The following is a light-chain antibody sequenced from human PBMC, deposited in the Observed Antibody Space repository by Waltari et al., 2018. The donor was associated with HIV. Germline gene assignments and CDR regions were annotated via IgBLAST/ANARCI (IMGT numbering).Light chain of an antibody. V-gene: IGLV2-8*01. CDR2: EVS. J-gene: IGLJ3*02. Sequence: QSALTQPPSASGSPGQSVTISCTGTSSDVGGYNYVSWYQQHPGKAPKLMIYEVSKGPAGVPDCFSGSKSGNTASLTVSGLQAEDEADYYCSSCAGSNKGVFGGGTKLTVL. CDR1: SSDVGGYNY. CDR3: SSCAGSNKGV.